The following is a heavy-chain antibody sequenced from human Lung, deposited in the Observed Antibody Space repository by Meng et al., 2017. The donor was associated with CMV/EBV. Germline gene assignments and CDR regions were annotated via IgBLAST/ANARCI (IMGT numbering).Heavy chain of an antibody. CDR1: GVSLRSGDYY. D-gene: IGHD2-2*01. CDR2: IYHNGTT. Sequence: GVSLRSGDYYWVWFRQYPGKGLEWIGLIYHNGTTYCDPSLKSRVVMSIDTSKNQFSLKLNSVTAVDTAIYYCARQGGVGVVPAAILYWGQGTLVTVSS. V-gene: IGHV4-31*02. J-gene: IGHJ4*02. CDR3: ARQGGVGVVPAAILY.